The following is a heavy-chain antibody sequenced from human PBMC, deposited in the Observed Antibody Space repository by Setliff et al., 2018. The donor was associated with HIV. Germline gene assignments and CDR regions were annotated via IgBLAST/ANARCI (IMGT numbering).Heavy chain of an antibody. V-gene: IGHV4-39*07. Sequence: PSETLSLTCTVSGGSISSGAYYWAWIRQPPGKGLEWIGNIFYSGHTFYNPSLRSRVTISVDTSKNQFSLKLSSVTAADTAVYYCARGVAAAGLWGQGTLVTVSS. CDR1: GGSISSGAYY. CDR3: ARGVAAAGL. J-gene: IGHJ4*02. D-gene: IGHD6-13*01. CDR2: IFYSGHT.